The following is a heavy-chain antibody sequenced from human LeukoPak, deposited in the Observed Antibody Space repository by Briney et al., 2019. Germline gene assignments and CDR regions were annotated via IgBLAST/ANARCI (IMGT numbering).Heavy chain of an antibody. D-gene: IGHD6-13*01. CDR1: GFTFSSYA. V-gene: IGHV3-23*01. CDR2: SSGSGGST. J-gene: IGHJ4*02. Sequence: SGGSLRLSCAASGFTFSSYAMSWVRQAPGKGLEWVSGSSGSGGSTYYADSVKGRFTISRDNSRNTLYLQMNSPRAEDTAVYYCAILPGYSSGWYEVNYWGQGTLVTVSS. CDR3: AILPGYSSGWYEVNY.